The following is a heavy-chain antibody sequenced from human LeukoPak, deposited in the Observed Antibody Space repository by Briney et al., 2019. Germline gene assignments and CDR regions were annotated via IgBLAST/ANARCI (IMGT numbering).Heavy chain of an antibody. CDR2: ISSSSSYI. CDR1: GFTFSSYS. V-gene: IGHV3-21*01. D-gene: IGHD3-3*01. CDR3: ARVGGQRYYDFWSGSYYFDY. Sequence: GGSLRLSCAASGFTFSSYSMNWVRQAPGKGLEWVSSISSSSSYIYYADSVKGRFTISTDNAKNSLYLQMNSLRAEDTAVYYCARVGGQRYYDFWSGSYYFDYWGQGTLVTVSS. J-gene: IGHJ4*02.